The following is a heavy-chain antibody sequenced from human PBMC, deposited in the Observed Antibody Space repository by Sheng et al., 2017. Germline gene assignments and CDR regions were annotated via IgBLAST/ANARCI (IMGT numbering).Heavy chain of an antibody. D-gene: IGHD3-22*01. CDR1: GFTFSSYS. V-gene: IGHV3-21*01. Sequence: EVQLVESGGGLVKPGGSLRLSCAASGFTFSSYSMNWVRQAPGKGLEWVSSISSSSSYIYYADSVKGRFTISRDNAKNSLYLQMNSLRAEDTAVYYCARDHFSHYYDSSGYYSLFDYWGQGTLVTVSS. CDR3: ARDHFSHYYDSSGYYSLFDY. J-gene: IGHJ4*02. CDR2: ISSSSSYI.